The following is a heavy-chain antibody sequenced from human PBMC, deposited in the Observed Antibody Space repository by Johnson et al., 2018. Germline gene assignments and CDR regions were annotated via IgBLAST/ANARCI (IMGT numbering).Heavy chain of an antibody. D-gene: IGHD3-22*01. CDR1: GGSFSDYY. V-gene: IGHV4-34*01. Sequence: QVQLQQWGAGLLKPSETLSLTCAVYGGSFSDYYWSWIRQPPGKGLEWIGEINTIGSTNYNQSLKSRVTISVDTSKNQSPLKLSSVTAPDTAVCYCARALKRATMRRAFDIWDQGTMVTVSS. CDR3: ARALKRATMRRAFDI. CDR2: INTIGST. J-gene: IGHJ3*02.